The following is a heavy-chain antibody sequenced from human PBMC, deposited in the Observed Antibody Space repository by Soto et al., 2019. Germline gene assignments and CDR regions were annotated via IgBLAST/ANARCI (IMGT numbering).Heavy chain of an antibody. Sequence: SETLSLTCTFSVVSISSGGYYWSWIRQPPGKGLEWIGEINHSGSTNYNPSLKSRVTISVDTSKNQFSLKLTSVTAADTAVYYCARSGDYYDSSADANDVWGQGTMGTV. CDR1: VVSISSGGYY. CDR2: INHSGST. D-gene: IGHD3-22*01. CDR3: ARSGDYYDSSADANDV. V-gene: IGHV4-39*07. J-gene: IGHJ3*01.